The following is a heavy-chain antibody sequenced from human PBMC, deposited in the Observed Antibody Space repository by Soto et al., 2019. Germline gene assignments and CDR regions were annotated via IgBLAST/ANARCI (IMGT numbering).Heavy chain of an antibody. CDR2: ISSDGSNK. V-gene: IGHV3-30*18. CDR3: AKVGSSWFEGAFDI. CDR1: GFIFSRYD. Sequence: QVQLVESGGGVVQPGRSLRLSCAASGFIFSRYDMHWLRQAPGKGLEWVTLISSDGSNKYYADSVKGRFTISRDNSKNTLYLQMSSLRAEDAAMYYCAKVGSSWFEGAFDIWGQGTMLTVSS. J-gene: IGHJ3*02. D-gene: IGHD6-13*01.